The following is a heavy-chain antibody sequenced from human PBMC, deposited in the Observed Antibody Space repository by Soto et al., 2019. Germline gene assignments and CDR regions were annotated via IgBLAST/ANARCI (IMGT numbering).Heavy chain of an antibody. CDR2: VYYSGST. Sequence: PSETLSLTCTVSGGSVSSGTYYWSWIRQPPGKGLEWIGYVYYSGSTNYNPSLKSRVTISVDTSKNQFSLKLRSVTAADTAVYYCARDLSLDYWGQGTLVTVSS. CDR3: ARDLSLDY. CDR1: GGSVSSGTYY. D-gene: IGHD3-16*02. V-gene: IGHV4-61*01. J-gene: IGHJ4*02.